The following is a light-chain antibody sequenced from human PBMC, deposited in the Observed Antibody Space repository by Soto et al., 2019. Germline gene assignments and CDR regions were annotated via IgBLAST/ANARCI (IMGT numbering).Light chain of an antibody. Sequence: QLTQSPSSLSASVGDRVTITCRASQDISRYLAWYQQKAGKAPKLLIYGTSTLLSGVPSRFSAFGSGTEFTLTIGSLQPEDFATYHCQQLQRTPFTFGRGTTVDV. V-gene: IGKV1-9*01. CDR1: QDISRY. CDR3: QQLQRTPFT. J-gene: IGKJ3*01. CDR2: GTS.